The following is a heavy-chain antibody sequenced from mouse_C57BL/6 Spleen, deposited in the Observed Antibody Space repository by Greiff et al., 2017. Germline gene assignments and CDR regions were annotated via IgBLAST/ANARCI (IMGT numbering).Heavy chain of an antibody. V-gene: IGHV1-54*01. Sequence: QVQLQQSGAELVRPGTSVKVSCKASGYAFTNYLIEWVKQRPGQGLEWIGVINPGSGGTNYNEKFKGKATLTADKSSSTAYMQLSSLTSEDSAVYFCARWDGYYAYAMDYWGQGTSVTVSS. D-gene: IGHD2-3*01. J-gene: IGHJ4*01. CDR2: INPGSGGT. CDR1: GYAFTNYL. CDR3: ARWDGYYAYAMDY.